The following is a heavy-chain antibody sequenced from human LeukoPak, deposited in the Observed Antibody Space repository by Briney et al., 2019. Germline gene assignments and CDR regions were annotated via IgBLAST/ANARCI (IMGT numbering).Heavy chain of an antibody. D-gene: IGHD3-22*01. J-gene: IGHJ4*02. CDR1: GYTFTSYG. CDR3: ARDLRLYYDSSGYYYFDY. CDR2: ISAYNGNT. V-gene: IGHV1-18*01. Sequence: ASVKVSCKASGYTFTSYGISWVRQAPGQGLEWMGWISAYNGNTNYAQKLQGRVTMTTDTSTSTAYMELRSLRSDDTAVYYCARDLRLYYDSSGYYYFDYWGQGTLVTVSS.